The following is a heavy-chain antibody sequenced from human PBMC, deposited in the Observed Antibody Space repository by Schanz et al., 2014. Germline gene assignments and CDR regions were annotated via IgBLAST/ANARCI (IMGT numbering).Heavy chain of an antibody. CDR3: AKDSTHIDIVLVPTAIDY. V-gene: IGHV3-30*19. J-gene: IGHJ4*02. D-gene: IGHD2-2*01. CDR1: GFAFSVYG. CDR2: ISNDGSIK. Sequence: QVQMVESGGGVVQPGRSLRLSCAASGFAFSVYGMHWVRQAPGKGLEWVAVISNDGSIKYYADSVEGRFTISRDNSRNTLYLQMNSLRTEDTAVYYCAKDSTHIDIVLVPTAIDYWGQGTLVTVSS.